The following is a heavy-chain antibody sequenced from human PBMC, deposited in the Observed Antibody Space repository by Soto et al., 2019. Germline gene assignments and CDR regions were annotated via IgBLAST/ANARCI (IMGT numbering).Heavy chain of an antibody. CDR1: GFTFRNFE. D-gene: IGHD3-16*01. V-gene: IGHV3-30*18. CDR2: ITYDAEYQ. CDR3: AKDRRYYYDIETHYGLDV. J-gene: IGHJ6*02. Sequence: VQLVESGGGMVQPGGSLRLSCTVSGFTFRNFEMNWVRQVPGKGLEWVALITYDAEYQYYGDSVKGRFTISRDNARNTLYLQLTSLRLEDTAVYYCAKDRRYYYDIETHYGLDVWGQGTTVRVSS.